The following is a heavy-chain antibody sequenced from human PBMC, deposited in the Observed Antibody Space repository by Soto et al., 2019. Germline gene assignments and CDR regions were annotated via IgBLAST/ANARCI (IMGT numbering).Heavy chain of an antibody. V-gene: IGHV3-30*18. CDR2: IYDGSNK. J-gene: IGHJ6*02. D-gene: IGHD3-3*01. Sequence: QVQLVESGGGVVQPGRSLRLSCAASGFTFSSYGMHWVRQAPGKGLEWVAVIYDGSNKYYADSVKGRFTISRDNSKNTRYLQMNSLRAEDTAGYYGAKELWSGPMDVWGQGTTVTVSS. CDR3: AKELWSGPMDV. CDR1: GFTFSSYG.